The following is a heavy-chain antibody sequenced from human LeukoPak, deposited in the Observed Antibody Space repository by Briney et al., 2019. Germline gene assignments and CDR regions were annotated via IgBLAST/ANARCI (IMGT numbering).Heavy chain of an antibody. V-gene: IGHV3-7*01. CDR2: IKQDGSET. CDR3: ARDGYYYDILTGYNKIERGTFDY. CDR1: GFTFSTYW. Sequence: GGSLRPSCAASGFTFSTYWMSWVRQAPGKGREWVANIKQDGSETYYVDSVKGRFTISRDNAKNSLYLQMNSLRAEDTAVYYCARDGYYYDILTGYNKIERGTFDYWGQGTLVTVSS. J-gene: IGHJ4*02. D-gene: IGHD3-9*01.